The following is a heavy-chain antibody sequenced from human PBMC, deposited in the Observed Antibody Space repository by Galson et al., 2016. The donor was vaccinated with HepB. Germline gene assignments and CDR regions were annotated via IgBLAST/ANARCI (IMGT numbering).Heavy chain of an antibody. CDR3: AKGTTLQVHFGYFDH. J-gene: IGHJ4*02. D-gene: IGHD1/OR15-1a*01. V-gene: IGHV3-23*01. Sequence: SLRLSCAASGFSFSNYALSWVRQAPGKGLEWVSGISDSGGNTYFADSVKGRFTISRDNSRNTLYLQMNSLRVEDTAVYYCAKGTTLQVHFGYFDHWGQGTLATVSS. CDR1: GFSFSNYA. CDR2: ISDSGGNT.